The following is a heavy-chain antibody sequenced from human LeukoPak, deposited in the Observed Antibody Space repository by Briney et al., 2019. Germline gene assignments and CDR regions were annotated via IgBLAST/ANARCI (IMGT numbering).Heavy chain of an antibody. Sequence: SETLSLTCTVSGGSISSYYWSWIRQPPGKGLEWIGYIYYSGSTNYNPSLKSRVTISVDTSKNQFSLKLSSLRSEDTAVYYCARGGYCSSTSCYPYFDYWGQGTLVTVSS. CDR2: IYYSGST. J-gene: IGHJ4*02. CDR1: GGSISSYY. CDR3: ARGGYCSSTSCYPYFDY. D-gene: IGHD2-2*01. V-gene: IGHV4-59*01.